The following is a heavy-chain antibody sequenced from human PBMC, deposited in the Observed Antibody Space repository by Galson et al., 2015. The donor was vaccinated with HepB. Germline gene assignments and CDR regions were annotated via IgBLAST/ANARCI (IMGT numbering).Heavy chain of an antibody. Sequence: SVKVSCKASGYTFTRYAMNWVRQAPGQGLEWMGWINTNTGIPTYAQGFTGRFVFSLDTSVSTAYLQISSLKAEDTAVYYCARSFGGGYSHGNFDYWGQRTLVTVSS. CDR2: INTNTGIP. V-gene: IGHV7-4-1*02. CDR3: ARSFGGGYSHGNFDY. CDR1: GYTFTRYA. D-gene: IGHD5-18*01. J-gene: IGHJ4*02.